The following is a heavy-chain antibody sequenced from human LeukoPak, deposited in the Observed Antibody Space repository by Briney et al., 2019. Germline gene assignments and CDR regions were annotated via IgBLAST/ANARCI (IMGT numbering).Heavy chain of an antibody. CDR2: KKKDGSEK. V-gene: IGHV3-7*01. D-gene: IGHD3-22*01. CDR3: AREEDSSGYYYLQTDFDY. CDR1: GFPHWRLG. Sequence: GVPLRLPCAAWGFPHWRLGVLGLPRAPEEALVGGDNKKKDGSEKYYVDSVKGRFTISRDNAKNSLYLQMNSLRAEDAAVYYCAREEDSSGYYYLQTDFDYWGQGTLVTVSS. J-gene: IGHJ4*02.